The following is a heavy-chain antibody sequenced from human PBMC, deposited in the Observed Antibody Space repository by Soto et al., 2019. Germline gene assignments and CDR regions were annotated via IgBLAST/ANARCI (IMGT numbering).Heavy chain of an antibody. CDR1: GYSVSSGDLY. CDR2: IDPTGGD. D-gene: IGHD5-12*01. J-gene: IGHJ4*02. V-gene: IGHV4-31*03. Sequence: HVQLQESGPGLVKPSQTRSLTCSVSGYSVSSGDLYWSWIRQHSGKGLEWLGFIDPTGGDHYTTSLKSRLNILIDTSTHQFSRRLNSVTAADTAVYYCANGQVAWHQADEAYVAYWGLGRLVTVSS. CDR3: ANGQVAWHQADEAYVAY.